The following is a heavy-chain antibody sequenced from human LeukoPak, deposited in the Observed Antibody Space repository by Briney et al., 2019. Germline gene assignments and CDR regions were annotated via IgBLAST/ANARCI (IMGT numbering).Heavy chain of an antibody. V-gene: IGHV1-69*05. CDR2: IIPIFGTA. J-gene: IGHJ4*02. CDR3: ARDWGDYGGEYYFDY. CDR1: GGTFSSYA. D-gene: IGHD4-17*01. Sequence: ASVKVSCKASGGTFSSYAINWVRQAPGQGLEWMGGIIPIFGTANYAQKFQGRVTVTTDESTSTAYMELSSLRSEDTAVYYCARDWGDYGGEYYFDYWGQGTLVTVSS.